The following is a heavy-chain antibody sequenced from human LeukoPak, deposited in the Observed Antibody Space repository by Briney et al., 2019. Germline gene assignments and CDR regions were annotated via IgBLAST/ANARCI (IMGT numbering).Heavy chain of an antibody. CDR2: IYPGDSDT. CDR3: ARQPSPTIVVLPAAGAFDI. CDR1: GFSFTTYW. J-gene: IGHJ3*02. V-gene: IGHV5-51*01. Sequence: GESLKISCKGSGFSFTTYWIGWVRQMPGKGLEWMGIIYPGDSDTRSFQGQVTISADKSISTAYLQWSSLKASDTAMYYCARQPSPTIVVLPAAGAFDIWGQGTMVTVSS. D-gene: IGHD2-2*01.